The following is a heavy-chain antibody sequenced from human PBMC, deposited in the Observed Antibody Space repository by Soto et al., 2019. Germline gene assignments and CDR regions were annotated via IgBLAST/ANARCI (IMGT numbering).Heavy chain of an antibody. J-gene: IGHJ4*02. Sequence: ASVKVSCKASGGTFSSYTISWVRQAPGQGLEWMGRIIPILGIANYAQKFQGRVTITADKSTSTAYMELSSLRSEDTAVYYCARDERGVDILNLGYWGQGTLVTVSS. CDR3: ARDERGVDILNLGY. V-gene: IGHV1-69*04. D-gene: IGHD3-9*01. CDR2: IIPILGIA. CDR1: GGTFSSYT.